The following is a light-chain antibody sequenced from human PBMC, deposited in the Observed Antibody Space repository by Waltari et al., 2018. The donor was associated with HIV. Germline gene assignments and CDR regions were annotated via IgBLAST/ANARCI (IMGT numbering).Light chain of an antibody. CDR2: KDT. Sequence: SYELTQPPSVSVSPGQTARITCSGDALSKKYAYWSQQKPGQAPVVVIYKDTRKSSGIPERFSGSTSGTTVTLTISGVQAEDEADYYCQSADSSGNWLFGGGTKLTVV. V-gene: IGLV3-25*03. J-gene: IGLJ3*02. CDR1: ALSKKY. CDR3: QSADSSGNWL.